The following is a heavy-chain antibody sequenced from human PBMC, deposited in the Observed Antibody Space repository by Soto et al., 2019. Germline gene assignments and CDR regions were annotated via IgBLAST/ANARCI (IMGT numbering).Heavy chain of an antibody. CDR2: IKSKTDGGTT. CDR3: TTGVTYYYGSGSRSNYYYYGMDV. D-gene: IGHD3-10*01. J-gene: IGHJ6*02. Sequence: GGSLRLSCAASGFTFSNAWMNWVRQAPGKGLEWVGRIKSKTDGGTTDYAAPVKGRFTISRDDSKNTLYLQMNSLKTEDTAVYYCTTGVTYYYGSGSRSNYYYYGMDVWGQGTTVTVSS. CDR1: GFTFSNAW. V-gene: IGHV3-15*07.